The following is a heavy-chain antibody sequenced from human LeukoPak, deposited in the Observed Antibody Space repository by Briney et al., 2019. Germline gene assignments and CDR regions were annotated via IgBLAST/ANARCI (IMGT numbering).Heavy chain of an antibody. CDR2: ISGSGGNT. CDR3: AKDQYGGNPQYYFDY. CDR1: GFTFSSYA. D-gene: IGHD4-23*01. Sequence: GGSLRLSCAASGFTFSSYAMSWVRQAPGKGLDWVSAISGSGGNTYYADSGKGRFTISRDNSKNTLYLQMNSLRAEDTAVYYCAKDQYGGNPQYYFDYWGQGTLVTVSS. J-gene: IGHJ4*02. V-gene: IGHV3-23*01.